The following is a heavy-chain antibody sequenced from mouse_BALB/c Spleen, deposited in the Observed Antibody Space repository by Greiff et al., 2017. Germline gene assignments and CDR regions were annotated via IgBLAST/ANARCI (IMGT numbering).Heavy chain of an antibody. CDR1: GFAFSSYD. CDR2: ISSGGGST. Sequence: EVKLMESGGGLVKPGGSLKLSCAASGFAFSSYDMSWVRQTPEKRLEWVAYISSGGGSTYYPDTVKGRFTISRDNAKNTLYLQMSSLKSEDTAMYYCARREGGYFDVWGAGTTVTVSS. V-gene: IGHV5-12-1*01. CDR3: ARREGGYFDV. J-gene: IGHJ1*01.